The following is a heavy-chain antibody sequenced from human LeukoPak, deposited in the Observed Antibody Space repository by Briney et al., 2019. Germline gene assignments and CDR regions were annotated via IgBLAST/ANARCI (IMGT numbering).Heavy chain of an antibody. CDR2: IRSKANGYAT. Sequence: GGSLRLSCAASGFTFSGSAMHWVRQASGKGLEWVGRIRSKANGYATAYAASVKGRFTISRDDSKNTAYLQMNSLKTEDTAVYYCARVAGSGYDSLGYYFDCWGQGTLVTVSS. CDR3: ARVAGSGYDSLGYYFDC. V-gene: IGHV3-73*01. D-gene: IGHD5-12*01. CDR1: GFTFSGSA. J-gene: IGHJ4*02.